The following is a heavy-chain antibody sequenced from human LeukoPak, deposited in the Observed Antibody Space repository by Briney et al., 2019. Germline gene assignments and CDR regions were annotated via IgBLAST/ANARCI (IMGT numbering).Heavy chain of an antibody. CDR2: IDWDDDK. CDR1: GFSLSPSGMC. V-gene: IGHV2-70*11. D-gene: IGHD5-18*01. J-gene: IGHJ6*02. Sequence: ESGPTLVNPTQTLTLTCTFSGFSLSPSGMCVSWIRQPPGKALEWLARIDWDDDKYYSTSLKTRLTISKDTSKNQVVLTMTNMDPVDTATYYCARIRVDTAMEYYYYGMDVWGQGTTVTVSS. CDR3: ARIRVDTAMEYYYYGMDV.